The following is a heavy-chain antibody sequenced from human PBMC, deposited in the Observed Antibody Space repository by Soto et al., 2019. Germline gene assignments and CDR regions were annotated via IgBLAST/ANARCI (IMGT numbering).Heavy chain of an antibody. Sequence: QVQLVESGGGVVQHGRSMRLSCAASGFTFSSYAMHWVRQAPGKGLEWVAVISYEGSNKYYADSVKVRFSISRDNSKNTLYLQFNSLRAEDTAVYYCARALIVVVITDAGMDVWSHGTTVTVSS. CDR2: ISYEGSNK. J-gene: IGHJ6*02. D-gene: IGHD3-22*01. CDR3: ARALIVVVITDAGMDV. V-gene: IGHV3-30-3*01. CDR1: GFTFSSYA.